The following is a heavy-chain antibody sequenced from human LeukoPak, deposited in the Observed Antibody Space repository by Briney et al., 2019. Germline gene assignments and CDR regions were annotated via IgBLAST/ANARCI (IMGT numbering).Heavy chain of an antibody. CDR3: ARDGGYCSSGTVCYSRAEYYYYGMDV. CDR1: GYIFPDYY. Sequence: ASVKVSCMGSGYIFPDYYIYWVRQAPGQGLEWMGRINPNSGGTNYAQKFQGRVTVTRDTSISTVYMELSRLRSDDTAVYYCARDGGYCSSGTVCYSRAEYYYYGMDVWGQGTTVTVSS. D-gene: IGHD2-2*01. J-gene: IGHJ6*02. V-gene: IGHV1-2*06. CDR2: INPNSGGT.